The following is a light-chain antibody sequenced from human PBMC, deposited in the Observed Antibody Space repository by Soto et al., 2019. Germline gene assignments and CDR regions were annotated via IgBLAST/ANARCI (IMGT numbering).Light chain of an antibody. CDR1: TSNIGTNY. CDR3: AVWDDSLSGVV. CDR2: GNN. V-gene: IGLV1-47*01. Sequence: QSVLTQPPSASGTPGQTVTISSSGGTSNIGTNYVSWYQHLPGTAPKLLIYGNNQRPSGVPDRFSGSKSGTSASLAISGLRSDDEADYDCAVWDDSLSGVVFGGGTKLTVL. J-gene: IGLJ3*02.